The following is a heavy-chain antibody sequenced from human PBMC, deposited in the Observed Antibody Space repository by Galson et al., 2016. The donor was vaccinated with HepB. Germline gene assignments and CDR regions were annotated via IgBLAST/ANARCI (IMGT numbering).Heavy chain of an antibody. CDR2: IVSDGRT. D-gene: IGHD4/OR15-4a*01. V-gene: IGHV3-23*01. CDR3: AKDCGYDYGPNLDS. J-gene: IGHJ5*01. Sequence: EWVSTIVSDGRTYYGDAVTGRFTISRDTSTNELFLQMNSLRAEDTAIYSCAKDCGYDYGPNLDSWGQGTLVTVSS.